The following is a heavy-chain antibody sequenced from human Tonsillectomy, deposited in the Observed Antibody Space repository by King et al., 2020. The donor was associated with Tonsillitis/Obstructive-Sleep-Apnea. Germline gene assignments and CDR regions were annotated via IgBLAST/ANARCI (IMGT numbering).Heavy chain of an antibody. D-gene: IGHD3-22*01. V-gene: IGHV1-18*01. CDR2: ISPYNGDT. Sequence: QLVQSGAEVKKPGASVKVSCKASGYTFSSYGISWVRQAPGQGLEWMGWISPYNGDTNYAQKLQGRVTMTTGTSTSTAYMELRSLRSDDTAVYYCARDSMSNYYDSSAYYTFAYWGQGTLVTVSS. CDR3: ARDSMSNYYDSSAYYTFAY. J-gene: IGHJ4*02. CDR1: GYTFSSYG.